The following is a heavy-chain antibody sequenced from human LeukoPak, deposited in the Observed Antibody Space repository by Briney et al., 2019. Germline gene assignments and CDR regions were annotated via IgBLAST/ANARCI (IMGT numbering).Heavy chain of an antibody. D-gene: IGHD3-3*01. J-gene: IGHJ3*02. CDR1: GGSISSYY. Sequence: PSETLSLTCTVSGGSISSYYWSWIRQPPGKGLEWIGYIYYSGSTNYNPSLKSRVTISVDTSKNQFSLKLSSVTAADTAVYYCARVPPRDFWSGYYVDAFDIWGQGTMVTVSS. CDR2: IYYSGST. CDR3: ARVPPRDFWSGYYVDAFDI. V-gene: IGHV4-59*01.